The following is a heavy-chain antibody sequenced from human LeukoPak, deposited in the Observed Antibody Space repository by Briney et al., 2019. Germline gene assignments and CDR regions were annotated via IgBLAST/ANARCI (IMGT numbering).Heavy chain of an antibody. D-gene: IGHD3-22*01. V-gene: IGHV1-2*02. CDR1: GYTFTGYY. CDR3: ARLKYYYDSSGPLGN. Sequence: ASVKVYCKASGYTFTGYYMHWVRQAPGQGLEWMGWINPNSGGTNYAQKFQGRVTMTRDTSISTAYMELSRLRSDDTAVYYCARLKYYYDSSGPLGNWGQGTLVTVSS. J-gene: IGHJ4*02. CDR2: INPNSGGT.